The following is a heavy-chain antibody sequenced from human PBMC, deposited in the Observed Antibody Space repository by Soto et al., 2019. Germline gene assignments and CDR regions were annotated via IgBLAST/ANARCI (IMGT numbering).Heavy chain of an antibody. J-gene: IGHJ3*02. D-gene: IGHD6-13*01. CDR3: ARNLIAAAGTGSHDAFDI. CDR2: IWYDGSNK. V-gene: IGHV3-33*01. CDR1: GFTFSSYG. Sequence: SLRLSCAASGFTFSSYGMHWVRQAPGKGLEWVAVIWYDGSNKYYADSVKGRFTISRDNSKITLYLQMNSLRAEDTAVYYCARNLIAAAGTGSHDAFDIWGQGTMVTVAS.